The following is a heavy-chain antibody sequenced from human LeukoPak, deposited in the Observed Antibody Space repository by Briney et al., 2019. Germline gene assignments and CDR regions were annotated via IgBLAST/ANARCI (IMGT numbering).Heavy chain of an antibody. J-gene: IGHJ6*03. CDR2: ISSSGSTI. D-gene: IGHD3-9*01. V-gene: IGHV3-11*01. CDR3: ARVRYDILTGYLSYYYYYMDV. CDR1: GFTFSDYY. Sequence: GGSLRLSCAASGFTFSDYYMSWIRQAPGKGLEWVSYISSSGSTIYYADSVKGRFTISRDNAKNSLYLQMNSLRAEDTAVYYCARVRYDILTGYLSYYYYYMDVWGKGTTVTVSS.